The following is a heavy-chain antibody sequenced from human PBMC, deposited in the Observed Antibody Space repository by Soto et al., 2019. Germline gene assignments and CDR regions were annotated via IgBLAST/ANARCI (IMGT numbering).Heavy chain of an antibody. CDR1: GFTFSSYG. J-gene: IGHJ4*02. D-gene: IGHD6-13*01. Sequence: PGGSLRLSCAASGFTFSSYGMQWVRQAPGKGLEYVSAVTNNGGSTDYANSVRGRFTISRDNSKNTLYLQMGSLRPEDMAVYYCARSAAGTFGYSDYWGQGTLVTVSS. V-gene: IGHV3-64*01. CDR3: ARSAAGTFGYSDY. CDR2: VTNNGGST.